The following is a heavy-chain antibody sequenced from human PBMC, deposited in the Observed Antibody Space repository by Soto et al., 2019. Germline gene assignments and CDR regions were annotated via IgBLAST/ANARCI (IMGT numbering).Heavy chain of an antibody. CDR2: ISSSSSYT. D-gene: IGHD1-1*01. J-gene: IGHJ3*02. V-gene: IGHV3-11*06. CDR3: ARANGCNQDAFDI. Sequence: GGSLRLSCAASGFTFSDYYMSWIRQAPGKGLEWVSYISSSSSYTNYADSVKGRFTISRDNAKNSLYLQMNSLRAEDTAVYYCARANGCNQDAFDIWGQGTMVTVSS. CDR1: GFTFSDYY.